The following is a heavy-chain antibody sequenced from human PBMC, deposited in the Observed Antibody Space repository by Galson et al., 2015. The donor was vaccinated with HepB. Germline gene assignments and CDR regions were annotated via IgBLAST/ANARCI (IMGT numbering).Heavy chain of an antibody. CDR1: GYTFDTYG. CDR2: IRVSNGNT. D-gene: IGHD1-26*01. J-gene: IGHJ4*02. Sequence: SVKVSCKAVGYTFDTYGISWVRQAPGQGPEWMGWIRVSNGNTTYAPKFQDRVTMTADRGTRTAYMEMTSLTSEDTAVYYCARDDLIVGANPDYWGQGTLVIVSS. V-gene: IGHV1-18*01. CDR3: ARDDLIVGANPDY.